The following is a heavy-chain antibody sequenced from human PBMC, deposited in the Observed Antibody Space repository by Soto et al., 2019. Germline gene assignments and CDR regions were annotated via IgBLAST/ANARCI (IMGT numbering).Heavy chain of an antibody. CDR1: GGTLSTYA. V-gene: IGHV1-69*12. D-gene: IGHD5-18*01. Sequence: QVQLVQSGAEVKKPESSVKVSFKAPGGTLSTYAFSWVRQAPGQGLEWMGGIIPMFGTANYAQRFQDRVTITADESTNTVYMELSSLRTEDTAVYFCASGIQLWLRRINNGYSGWGQGTLVTVSS. J-gene: IGHJ4*02. CDR3: ASGIQLWLRRINNGYSG. CDR2: IIPMFGTA.